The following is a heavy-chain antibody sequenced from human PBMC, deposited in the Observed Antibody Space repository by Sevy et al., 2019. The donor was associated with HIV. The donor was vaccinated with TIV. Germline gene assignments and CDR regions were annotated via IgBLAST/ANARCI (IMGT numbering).Heavy chain of an antibody. D-gene: IGHD3-22*01. CDR1: GFTFGSYT. CDR2: ISQTYDGSKK. V-gene: IGHV3-30-3*01. CDR3: ARDNSGYFFFDY. J-gene: IGHJ4*02. Sequence: GGSLRLSCVASGFTFGSYTLHWVRQAPGKGLEWVALISQTYDGSKKYYIDSVQGRFTISRDNSKNTLYLQMDSLRPEDTAVYYCARDNSGYFFFDYWGQGTLVTVSS.